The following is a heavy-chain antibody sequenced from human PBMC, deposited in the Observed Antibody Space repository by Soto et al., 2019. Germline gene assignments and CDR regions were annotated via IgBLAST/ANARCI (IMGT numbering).Heavy chain of an antibody. CDR1: GYTFTSYG. CDR3: ARGGYYDFWSGYYGLRRDNWFDP. Sequence: ASVKVSCKASGYTFTSYGISWVRQAPGQGLEWMGWISAYNGNTNYAQKLQGRVTMTTDTSTSTAYMELRSLRSDDTAVYYCARGGYYDFWSGYYGLRRDNWFDPCGQGTLVTVSS. J-gene: IGHJ5*02. V-gene: IGHV1-18*04. D-gene: IGHD3-3*01. CDR2: ISAYNGNT.